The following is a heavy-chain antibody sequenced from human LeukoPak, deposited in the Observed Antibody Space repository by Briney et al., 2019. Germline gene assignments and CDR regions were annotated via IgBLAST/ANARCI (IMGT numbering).Heavy chain of an antibody. CDR1: GYSFTNYW. CDR3: ARRGGAHAWFDP. CDR2: IYPGDSDT. D-gene: IGHD4-17*01. J-gene: IGHJ5*02. Sequence: AESLKFSCPGSGYSFTNYWFGGGRQMPGKGLGGMGIIYPGDSDTRHSPSFQGQVTISADKSINTACLQWSSLKASDTAIYYCARRGGAHAWFDPWGQGTLVTVSS. V-gene: IGHV5-51*01.